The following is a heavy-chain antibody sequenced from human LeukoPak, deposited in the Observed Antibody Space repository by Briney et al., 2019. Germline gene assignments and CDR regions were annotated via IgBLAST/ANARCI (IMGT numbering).Heavy chain of an antibody. CDR2: ISAYNGNT. CDR1: GYTFTSYG. CDR3: ARDQNGFLEWLLPQYGMDV. J-gene: IGHJ6*02. V-gene: IGHV1-18*01. D-gene: IGHD3-3*01. Sequence: ASVKVSCKASGYTFTSYGISWVRQAPGQGLEWMGWISAYNGNTNYAQKLQGRVTMTTDTSTSTAYMELRSLRSDDTAVYYCARDQNGFLEWLLPQYGMDVWGQGTTVTVSS.